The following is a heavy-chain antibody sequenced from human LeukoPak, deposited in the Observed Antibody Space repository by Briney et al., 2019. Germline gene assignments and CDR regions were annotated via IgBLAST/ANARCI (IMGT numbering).Heavy chain of an antibody. CDR1: GYTFTSYG. V-gene: IGHV1-18*01. CDR2: ISAYNGNT. CDR3: GRGNKSFDP. J-gene: IGHJ5*02. Sequence: EASVKVSCKASGYTFTSYGISWVRQAPGQGLEWMGWISAYNGNTNYAQKLQGRVTMTTDTSTNAAYMELNKLTSDDTAVYYCGRGNKSFDPWGQGTLVTVSS.